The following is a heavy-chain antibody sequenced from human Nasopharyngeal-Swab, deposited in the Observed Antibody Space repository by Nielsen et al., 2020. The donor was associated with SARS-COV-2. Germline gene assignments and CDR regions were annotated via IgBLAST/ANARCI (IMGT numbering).Heavy chain of an antibody. CDR2: IYSGGST. CDR1: GFTVSSNY. D-gene: IGHD4-17*01. CDR3: ARAVYGDYGGYYFDY. J-gene: IGHJ4*02. V-gene: IGHV3-53*01. Sequence: GESLKISCAASGFTVSSNYMSWVRQAPGKGLEWVSVIYSGGSTYYADSVKGRFTISRDNSKNTLYLQMNSLRAGDTAVYYCARAVYGDYGGYYFDYWGQGTLVTVSS.